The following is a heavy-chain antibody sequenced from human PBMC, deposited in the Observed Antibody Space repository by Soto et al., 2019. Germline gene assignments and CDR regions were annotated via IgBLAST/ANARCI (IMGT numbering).Heavy chain of an antibody. J-gene: IGHJ4*02. CDR3: AKAIYGSGSYPRWLNH. CDR2: ISGSGGTT. Sequence: EVQLLESGGGLVQPGGSLRLSCAASGFTFSNYAMSWVRQAPGKGLEWVSGISGSGGTTYYADSVKGRFTTSRDNSKYTLYLQMNSLRAEDSAIYYFAKAIYGSGSYPRWLNHWGQGTLVTVSS. D-gene: IGHD3-10*01. V-gene: IGHV3-23*01. CDR1: GFTFSNYA.